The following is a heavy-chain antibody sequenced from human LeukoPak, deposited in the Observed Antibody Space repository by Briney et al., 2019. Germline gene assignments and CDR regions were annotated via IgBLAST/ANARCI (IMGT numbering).Heavy chain of an antibody. D-gene: IGHD5-18*01. V-gene: IGHV3-48*01. CDR3: ARDGRGYSYGYRAFDI. CDR2: ISSSSSTI. Sequence: GGSLRLSCAASGLTFSSYSMNWVRQAPGKRLGWVPYISSSSSTIYYADSVKGRFTISRDNAKNSLYLQMKSLRAEDTAVYYCARDGRGYSYGYRAFDIWGQGTMVTVSS. J-gene: IGHJ3*02. CDR1: GLTFSSYS.